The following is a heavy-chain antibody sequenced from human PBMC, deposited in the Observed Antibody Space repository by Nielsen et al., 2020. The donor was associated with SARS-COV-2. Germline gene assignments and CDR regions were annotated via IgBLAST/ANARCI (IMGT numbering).Heavy chain of an antibody. CDR1: GFTFSSYG. CDR2: FDPEDGET. J-gene: IGHJ6*02. CDR3: ATALSSSSSDYYYYGMDV. D-gene: IGHD6-6*01. Sequence: GESLKISCAASGFTFSSYGMHWVRQAPGKGLEWMGGFDPEDGETIYAQKFQGRVTMTEDTSTDTAYMELSSLRSEDTAVYYCATALSSSSSDYYYYGMDVWGQGTTVTVSS. V-gene: IGHV1-24*01.